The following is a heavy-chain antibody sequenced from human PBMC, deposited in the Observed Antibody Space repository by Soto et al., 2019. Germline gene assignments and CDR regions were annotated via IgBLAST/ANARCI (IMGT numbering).Heavy chain of an antibody. V-gene: IGHV3-66*01. J-gene: IGHJ3*02. D-gene: IGHD3-10*01. CDR2: IYSGGST. Sequence: EVQLVESGGGLVQPGGSLRLSCAASGFTVSSNYMSWVRQAPGKGLEWVSVIYSGGSTYYADSVKGRFTISGDNSKNTLYLQMNSLRAEDTAVYYCARDFPFRAPGIWGQGTMVTVSS. CDR3: ARDFPFRAPGI. CDR1: GFTVSSNY.